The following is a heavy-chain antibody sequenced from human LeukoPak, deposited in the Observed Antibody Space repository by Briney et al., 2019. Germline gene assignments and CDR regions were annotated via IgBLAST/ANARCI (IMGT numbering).Heavy chain of an antibody. CDR2: ISYDGSNK. V-gene: IGHV3-30*18. CDR1: GLTFSSFG. CDR3: AQNRATDYYGSGSFPDY. J-gene: IGHJ4*02. D-gene: IGHD3-10*01. Sequence: GGSLRLSCAASGLTFSSFGMHWVRQSPDKGLEWVAVISYDGSNKYYADSVKGRFTVSRDNSQNTLYLQMNSLRVEDTAEYYCAQNRATDYYGSGSFPDYWGQGTRVTVSS.